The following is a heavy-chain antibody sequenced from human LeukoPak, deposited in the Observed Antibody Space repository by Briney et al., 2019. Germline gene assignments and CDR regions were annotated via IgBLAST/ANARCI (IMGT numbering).Heavy chain of an antibody. V-gene: IGHV3-7*01. CDR1: GFNFSDYF. D-gene: IGHD4-23*01. CDR3: VRDVGYYGGNHDY. Sequence: GGSLRLSCAASGFNFSDYFLTWVRQAPGKGLEWVANINQDGNEKNYVDSLEGQFTISRDNAKRSLYLQMNSLRVDDTAMYYCVRDVGYYGGNHDYWGQGTLVIVSS. J-gene: IGHJ4*02. CDR2: INQDGNEK.